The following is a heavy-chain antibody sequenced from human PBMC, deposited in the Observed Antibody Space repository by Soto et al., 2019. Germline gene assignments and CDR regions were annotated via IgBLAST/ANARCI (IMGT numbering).Heavy chain of an antibody. D-gene: IGHD5-18*01. CDR2: IYHSGST. CDR1: GVSISSSNW. Sequence: SETLSLTCAVSGVSISSSNWWSWVRQPPGKGLEWIGEIYHSGSTNYNPSLKSRVTISVDKSKNQFSLKLSSVTAADTAVYYCAREDTAMANFDYWGQGTLVTVS. J-gene: IGHJ4*02. V-gene: IGHV4-4*02. CDR3: AREDTAMANFDY.